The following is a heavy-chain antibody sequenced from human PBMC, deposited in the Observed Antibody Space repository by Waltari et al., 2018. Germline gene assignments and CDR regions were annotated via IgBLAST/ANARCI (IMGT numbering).Heavy chain of an antibody. CDR2: IAYDGSDK. CDR1: VCAFGTYG. J-gene: IGHJ4*02. CDR3: AKLSGRVPVDY. D-gene: IGHD3-3*01. V-gene: IGHV3-30*02. Sequence: QVQLVESGGGVVQPGGSLSLSWAASVCAFGTYGMHWVRQGPGKGLEWVAFIAYDGSDKYYADSVKGRFTISRDNSKNTLYLAMDSLRAEDTAVYYCAKLSGRVPVDYWGQGTLVTVSS.